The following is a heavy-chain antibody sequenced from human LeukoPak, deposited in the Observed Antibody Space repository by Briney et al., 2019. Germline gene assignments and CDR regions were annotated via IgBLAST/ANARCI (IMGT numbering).Heavy chain of an antibody. CDR3: AKGPTSSWNDNSDGFEGNSWYFDL. Sequence: GGSLRLSCAASGFTFSSYAVNWVRQAPGKGLEWVSSITGTGDRTYYADSVKGRFTISRDNPKKTLHLQMGSLRVEDTALYYCAKGPTSSWNDNSDGFEGNSWYFDLWGRGTRVTVSS. V-gene: IGHV3-23*01. J-gene: IGHJ2*01. CDR2: ITGTGDRT. CDR1: GFTFSSYA. D-gene: IGHD1-1*01.